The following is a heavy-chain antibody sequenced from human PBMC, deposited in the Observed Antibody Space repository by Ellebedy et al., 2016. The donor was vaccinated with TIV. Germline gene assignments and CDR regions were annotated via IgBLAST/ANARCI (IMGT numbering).Heavy chain of an antibody. CDR2: IIPIFGSG. Sequence: ASVQVSCXASGGTFSNYAISWVRQAPGQGLEWMGAIIPIFGSGNYAQKFQDRVTITADESTSTAYMELSSLRSDDTAVYYCARDFLRAPDGSGTYNNWFDPWGQGTLVTVSS. CDR1: GGTFSNYA. D-gene: IGHD3-10*01. CDR3: ARDFLRAPDGSGTYNNWFDP. V-gene: IGHV1-69*13. J-gene: IGHJ5*02.